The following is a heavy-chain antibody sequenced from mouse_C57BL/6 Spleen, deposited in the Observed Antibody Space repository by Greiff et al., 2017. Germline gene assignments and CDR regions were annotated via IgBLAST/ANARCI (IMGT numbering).Heavy chain of an antibody. Sequence: QVQLQQSGAELVRPGASVTLSCKASGYTFTDYEMHWVKQTPVHGLEWIGAIDPETGGTAYNQKFKGKAILTADKSSSTAYMELRSLTSENSAVYYCQPAGYYYGSSPYYYAMDYWGQGTSVTVSS. D-gene: IGHD1-1*01. CDR1: GYTFTDYE. CDR2: IDPETGGT. J-gene: IGHJ4*01. V-gene: IGHV1-15*01. CDR3: QPAGYYYGSSPYYYAMDY.